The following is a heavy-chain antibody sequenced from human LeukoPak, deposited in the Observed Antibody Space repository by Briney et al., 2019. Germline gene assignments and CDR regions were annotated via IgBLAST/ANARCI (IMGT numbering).Heavy chain of an antibody. D-gene: IGHD3-22*01. J-gene: IGHJ4*02. CDR1: GFTFDDYA. CDR3: LGSSGFVY. CDR2: ISWNSGSI. Sequence: PGGSLRLSCAASGFTFDDYAMHWVRQAPGKGLEWVSGISWNSGSIGYADSVKGRFTISRDNAKNSLYLQMNSLRAEDTALYYCLGSSGFVYWGQGTLVTVSS. V-gene: IGHV3-9*01.